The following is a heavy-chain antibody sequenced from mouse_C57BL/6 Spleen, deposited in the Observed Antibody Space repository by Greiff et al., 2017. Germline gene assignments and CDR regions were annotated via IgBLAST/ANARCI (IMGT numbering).Heavy chain of an antibody. CDR1: GYAFSSSW. CDR2: IYPGDGDT. CDR3: ARWVTGTWYFDV. V-gene: IGHV1-82*01. J-gene: IGHJ1*03. Sequence: VQLQQSGPELVKPGASVKISCKASGYAFSSSWMNWVKQRPGKGLEWIGRIYPGDGDTNYNGKFKGKATLTADKSSSTAYMQLSSLTSEDSAVYFCARWVTGTWYFDVWGTGPTVTVSS. D-gene: IGHD4-1*01.